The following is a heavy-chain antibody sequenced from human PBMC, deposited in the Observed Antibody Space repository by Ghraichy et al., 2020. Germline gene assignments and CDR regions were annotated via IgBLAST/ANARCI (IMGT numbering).Heavy chain of an antibody. CDR2: INYSGYT. D-gene: IGHD3-10*01. Sequence: SQTLSLTCTVSGGSISDSVYYWSWIRQHPGKGLEWIGNINYSGYTYYNPSRQSRITISVDTSKNQFSLKLTSVTAADTAVYYCARDLRGSGTFDSWGQGILVTVSA. V-gene: IGHV4-31*02. CDR3: ARDLRGSGTFDS. CDR1: GGSISDSVYY. J-gene: IGHJ4*02.